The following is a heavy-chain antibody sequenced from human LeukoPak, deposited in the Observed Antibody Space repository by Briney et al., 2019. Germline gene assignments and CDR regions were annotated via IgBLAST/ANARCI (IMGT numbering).Heavy chain of an antibody. CDR1: GGSISSNNW. D-gene: IGHD3-9*01. J-gene: IGHJ6*03. V-gene: IGHV4-4*02. CDR2: VFHSGVT. Sequence: SEPLSLTCAVSGGSISSNNWWSWVRQPPGRGLEWIGEVFHSGVTNYNTSLKSRVTLSIDKSKNQFSLQLNSVTPEDTAVYYCARDFGWSDDNYYYYYYMDVWGKGTTVTVSS. CDR3: ARDFGWSDDNYYYYYYMDV.